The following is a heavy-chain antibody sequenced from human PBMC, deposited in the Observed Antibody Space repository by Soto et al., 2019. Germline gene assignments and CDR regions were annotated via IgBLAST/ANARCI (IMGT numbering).Heavy chain of an antibody. J-gene: IGHJ4*02. D-gene: IGHD2-2*02. CDR1: GGSISSSNW. Sequence: QVQLQESGPGLVKPSGTLSLTCAVSGGSISSSNWWSWVRQPPGKGLEGIGEIYHSGSTNYNQSLKSRVTISVDKSKNQSAMKLSSVSAADMAVYYCARGSVVVPAARPGWLRLIDYWGQGTMVTVSS. V-gene: IGHV4-4*02. CDR2: IYHSGST. CDR3: ARGSVVVPAARPGWLRLIDY.